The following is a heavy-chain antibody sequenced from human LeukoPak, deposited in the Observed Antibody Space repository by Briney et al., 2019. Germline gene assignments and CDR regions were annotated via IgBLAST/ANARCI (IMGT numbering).Heavy chain of an antibody. D-gene: IGHD2-21*01. Sequence: GGSLRLSCAASRFAFSNYAMNWVRQAPGKGLEWVGRIKPKTDGETTEYAAPVKDRFSISRDDSKSMMYLQMNSLKTEDTAVYYCITPLPYSAQGGQGTLVTVSS. CDR3: ITPLPYSAQ. CDR2: IKPKTDGETT. V-gene: IGHV3-15*07. J-gene: IGHJ4*02. CDR1: RFAFSNYA.